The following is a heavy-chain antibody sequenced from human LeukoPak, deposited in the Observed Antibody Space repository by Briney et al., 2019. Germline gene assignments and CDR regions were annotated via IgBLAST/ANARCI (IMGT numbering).Heavy chain of an antibody. Sequence: GGSLRLSCAASGFTFSSYEMNWVRQAPGKGLEWVSYISSSGHTKYYADSVKGRFTMSRDNAKSSLYLQMNSLRAEDTAVYYCARCSLDFDWKINWFDPWGQGTLVTVSS. D-gene: IGHD3-9*01. CDR3: ARCSLDFDWKINWFDP. CDR2: ISSSGHTK. V-gene: IGHV3-48*03. J-gene: IGHJ5*02. CDR1: GFTFSSYE.